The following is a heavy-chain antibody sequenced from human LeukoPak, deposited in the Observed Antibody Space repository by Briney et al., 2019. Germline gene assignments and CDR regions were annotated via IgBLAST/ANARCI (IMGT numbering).Heavy chain of an antibody. J-gene: IGHJ4*02. CDR2: ISYDGSNK. Sequence: PGGSLRLSCAASGFTFSSYGMHWVRQAPGKGLGWVAVISYDGSNKYYADSVKGRFTISRDNSKNTLYLQMNSLRAEDTAVYYCATYYDSSGYPNFDYWGQGTLVTVSS. CDR1: GFTFSSYG. CDR3: ATYYDSSGYPNFDY. D-gene: IGHD3-22*01. V-gene: IGHV3-30*03.